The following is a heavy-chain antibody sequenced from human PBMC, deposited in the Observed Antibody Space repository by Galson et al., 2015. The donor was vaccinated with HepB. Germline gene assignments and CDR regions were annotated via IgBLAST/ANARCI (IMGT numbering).Heavy chain of an antibody. CDR3: ARDLEDIVVPAAAVPAFDY. CDR1: GFTFSSYA. V-gene: IGHV3-30-3*01. J-gene: IGHJ4*02. CDR2: ISYDGSNK. Sequence: SLRLSCAASGFTFSSYAMHWVRQAPGKGLEWVAVISYDGSNKYYADSVKGRFTISRDNSKNTLYLQMNSLRAEDTAVYYCARDLEDIVVPAAAVPAFDYWGQGTLVTVSS. D-gene: IGHD2-2*01.